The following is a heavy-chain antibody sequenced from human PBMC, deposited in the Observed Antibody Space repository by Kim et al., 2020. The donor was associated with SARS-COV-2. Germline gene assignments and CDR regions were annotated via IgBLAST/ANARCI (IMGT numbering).Heavy chain of an antibody. J-gene: IGHJ4*02. CDR1: GFTFSSYA. CDR2: ISGSGGSP. CDR3: AKDRDFPITGTTNY. V-gene: IGHV3-23*01. D-gene: IGHD1-7*01. Sequence: GGSLRLSCAASGFTFSSYAMSWVRQAPGKGLEWVSAISGSGGSPYYADSVKGRFTSSRDNSKNTLYLQMNSLRAEDTAVYYCAKDRDFPITGTTNYWGQGTLVTVSS.